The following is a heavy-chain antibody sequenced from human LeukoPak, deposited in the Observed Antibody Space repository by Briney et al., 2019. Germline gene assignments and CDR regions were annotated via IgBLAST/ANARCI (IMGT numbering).Heavy chain of an antibody. D-gene: IGHD6-19*01. CDR1: GFTFSSYW. V-gene: IGHV3-7*01. J-gene: IGHJ4*02. CDR3: AREELPQWLVPRESSYFDY. CDR2: IKQDGSEK. Sequence: PGGSLRLSCAASGFTFSSYWMSWVRQAPGKGLEWVANIKQDGSEKYYVDSVKGRFTISRDNAKNSLYLQMNSLRAEDTAVYYCAREELPQWLVPRESSYFDYWGQGTLVTVSS.